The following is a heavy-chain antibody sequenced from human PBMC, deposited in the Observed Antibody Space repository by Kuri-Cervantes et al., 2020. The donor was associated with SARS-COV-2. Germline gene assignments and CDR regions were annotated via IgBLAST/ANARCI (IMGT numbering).Heavy chain of an antibody. CDR3: TTLIDY. Sequence: GESLKISCEVSGFLLSASAIHWVRQASGKGLEWVGRVRGKANYYATAYAASVKGRFTISRDDSKNMAYLQMNSLKTEDTAVYYRTTLIDYWGQGALVTVSS. CDR1: GFLLSASA. CDR2: VRGKANYYAT. J-gene: IGHJ4*02. V-gene: IGHV3-73*01.